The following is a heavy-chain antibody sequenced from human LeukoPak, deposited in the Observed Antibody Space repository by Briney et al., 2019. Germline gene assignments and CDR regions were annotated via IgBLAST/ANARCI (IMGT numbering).Heavy chain of an antibody. CDR2: ISSSGSTI. J-gene: IGHJ4*02. V-gene: IGHV3-11*01. CDR3: ARDYPTLGVVSIFDY. Sequence: GGSLRLSCAASGFTFSDYYMSWIRQAPGKGLEWVSYISSSGSTIYYADSVKGRFTISRDNSKSTLYLQMNSLRAEDTAVYYCARDYPTLGVVSIFDYWGQGTLVSVSS. D-gene: IGHD3-3*01. CDR1: GFTFSDYY.